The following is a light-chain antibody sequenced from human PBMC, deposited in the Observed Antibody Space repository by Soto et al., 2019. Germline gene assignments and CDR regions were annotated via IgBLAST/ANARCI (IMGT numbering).Light chain of an antibody. J-gene: IGKJ2*01. V-gene: IGKV3-11*01. CDR1: QSVSSY. Sequence: EIVLTQSPATLSLSPGERATLSCRASQSVSSYLAWYQQKPGQPPRLLIYDASNRATGIPARFSGSGSGTDFTLTISSLEPEDFAVYYCQLRSTFGQGTKLEIK. CDR2: DAS. CDR3: QLRST.